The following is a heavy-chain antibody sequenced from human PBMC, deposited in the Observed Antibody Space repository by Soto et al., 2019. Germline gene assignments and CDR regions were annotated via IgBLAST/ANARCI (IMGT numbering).Heavy chain of an antibody. CDR3: AKATTNGGWFNPFDS. Sequence: SGGSLRLSCVASGFSFVNYAMNWVRQAPGKGLEWVSGLSGSGTSTYYADSVKGRFTISRDNSRDTLFLQMNSLTADDTAVYYCAKATTNGGWFNPFDSWGQGALVTVS. V-gene: IGHV3-23*01. J-gene: IGHJ4*02. D-gene: IGHD6-19*01. CDR2: LSGSGTST. CDR1: GFSFVNYA.